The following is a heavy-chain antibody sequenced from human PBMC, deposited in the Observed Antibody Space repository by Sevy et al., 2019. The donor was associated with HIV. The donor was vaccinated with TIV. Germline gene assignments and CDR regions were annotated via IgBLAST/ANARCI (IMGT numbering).Heavy chain of an antibody. Sequence: GGSLRLSCAASGFTFSSYGMHWVRQAPGKGLEWVAVISYDGSNKYYADSVKGRFTISRDNSKNTLYLQMNSLRAEDTAVYYCAKDLDTAMERGGLYHYYGMDVWGQGTTVTVSS. D-gene: IGHD5-18*01. CDR2: ISYDGSNK. CDR1: GFTFSSYG. J-gene: IGHJ6*02. V-gene: IGHV3-30*18. CDR3: AKDLDTAMERGGLYHYYGMDV.